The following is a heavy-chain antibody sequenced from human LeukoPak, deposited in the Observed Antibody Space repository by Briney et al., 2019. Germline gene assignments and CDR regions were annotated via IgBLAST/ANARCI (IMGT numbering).Heavy chain of an antibody. D-gene: IGHD6-13*01. J-gene: IGHJ5*02. CDR2: IYYSGST. V-gene: IGHV4-39*07. Sequence: SETLSLTCTVSGGSISSSSYYWGWIRQPPGKGLEWIGSIYYSGSTYYNPSLKSRVTISVDTSKNQFSLKLSSVTAADTAVYYCARFNPQVGLAAAFDPWGQGTLVTVSS. CDR3: ARFNPQVGLAAAFDP. CDR1: GGSISSSSYY.